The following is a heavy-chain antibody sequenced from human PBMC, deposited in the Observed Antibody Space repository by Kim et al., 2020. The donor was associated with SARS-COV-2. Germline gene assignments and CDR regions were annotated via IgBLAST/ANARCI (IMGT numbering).Heavy chain of an antibody. CDR3: VRGSWGDINDY. D-gene: IGHD3-16*01. Sequence: KTSYERKCKDRVTMTTDSSTNTAYMELRSLKSDDTAVYYCVRGSWGDINDYWGQGTLVTVSS. J-gene: IGHJ4*02. V-gene: IGHV1-18*01. CDR2: KT.